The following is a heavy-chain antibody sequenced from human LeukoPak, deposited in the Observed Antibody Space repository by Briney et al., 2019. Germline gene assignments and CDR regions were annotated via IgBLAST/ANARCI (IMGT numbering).Heavy chain of an antibody. CDR1: GFTFSSYS. CDR2: ISSSSSYI. V-gene: IGHV3-21*01. Sequence: PGGSLRLSCAASGFTFSSYSMNWVRQAPGKGLEWVSSISSSSSYIYYAGSVKGRFTISRDNAKNSLYLQMNSLRAEDTAVYYCARERTRGYSYGDFDYWGQGTLVTVSS. D-gene: IGHD5-18*01. CDR3: ARERTRGYSYGDFDY. J-gene: IGHJ4*02.